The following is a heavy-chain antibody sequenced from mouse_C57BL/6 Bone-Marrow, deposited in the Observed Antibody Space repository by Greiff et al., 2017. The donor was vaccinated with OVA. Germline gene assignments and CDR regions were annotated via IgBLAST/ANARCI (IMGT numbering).Heavy chain of an antibody. CDR2: ISNGGGST. D-gene: IGHD2-5*01. CDR3: ARGDAYSNSAWFAY. CDR1: GFTFSDYY. J-gene: IGHJ3*01. Sequence: EVKLMESGGGLVQPGGSLKLSCAASGFTFSDYYMYWVRQTPEKRLEWVAYISNGGGSTYYPDTVKGRFTISRDNAKNTLYLQMSRLKSEDTAMYYCARGDAYSNSAWFAYWGQGTLVTVSA. V-gene: IGHV5-12*01.